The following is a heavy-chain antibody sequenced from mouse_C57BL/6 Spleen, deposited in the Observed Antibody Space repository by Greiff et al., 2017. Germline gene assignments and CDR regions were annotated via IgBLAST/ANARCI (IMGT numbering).Heavy chain of an antibody. D-gene: IGHD1-1*01. J-gene: IGHJ4*01. CDR1: GYTFTSYW. Sequence: QVQLKQPGAELVKPGASVKMSCKASGYTFTSYWITWVKQRPGQGLEWIGDIYPGSGSTNYNEKFKSKATLTVDTSSSTAYMQLSSLTSEDSAVYYCARGYYGSSIYAMDYWGQGTSVTVSS. CDR2: IYPGSGST. V-gene: IGHV1-55*01. CDR3: ARGYYGSSIYAMDY.